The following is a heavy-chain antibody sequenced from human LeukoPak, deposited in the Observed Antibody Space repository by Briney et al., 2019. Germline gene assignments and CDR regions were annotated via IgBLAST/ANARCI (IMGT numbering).Heavy chain of an antibody. Sequence: ASVKVSCKASGYTFTGYYMHWVRQAPGQGLEWMGWINPDSGGTNYAQKFQGWVTMTRDTSISTAYMELSRLRSDDTAVNYCASSWLDYYGMDVWGQGTTVTVSS. D-gene: IGHD6-19*01. CDR2: INPDSGGT. CDR1: GYTFTGYY. CDR3: ASSWLDYYGMDV. J-gene: IGHJ6*02. V-gene: IGHV1-2*04.